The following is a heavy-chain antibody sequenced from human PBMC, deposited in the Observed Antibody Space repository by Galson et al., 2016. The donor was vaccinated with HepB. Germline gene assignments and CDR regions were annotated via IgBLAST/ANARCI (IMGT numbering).Heavy chain of an antibody. J-gene: IGHJ4*02. Sequence: SLRLSCAASGFTFNSCVMSWVRQAPGKGLEWISTISGSGFSTHYADSVKGRSTISRDNSKNTLYLQMNSLRAEDTAVYYCATTVNYYYDTSGYPNAFDYWGQGSLDTVSS. CDR3: ATTVNYYYDTSGYPNAFDY. CDR2: ISGSGFST. D-gene: IGHD3-22*01. V-gene: IGHV3-23*01. CDR1: GFTFNSCV.